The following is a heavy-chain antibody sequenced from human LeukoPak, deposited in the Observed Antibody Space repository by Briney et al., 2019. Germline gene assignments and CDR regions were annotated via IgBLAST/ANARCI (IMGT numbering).Heavy chain of an antibody. V-gene: IGHV3-33*01. Sequence: GGSLRLSCAASGFTFSSYGMHWVRQAPGKGLEWVAVIWYDGSNKYYADSVKGRFTISRDNSKNTLYLQMNSLRAEDTAVYYCASQDSSGYYLDYWGQGTLVTASS. J-gene: IGHJ4*02. CDR2: IWYDGSNK. D-gene: IGHD3-22*01. CDR1: GFTFSSYG. CDR3: ASQDSSGYYLDY.